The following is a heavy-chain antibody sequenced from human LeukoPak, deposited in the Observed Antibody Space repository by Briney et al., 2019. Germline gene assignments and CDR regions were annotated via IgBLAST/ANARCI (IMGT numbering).Heavy chain of an antibody. CDR2: NTNSGGST. D-gene: IGHD7-27*01. CDR1: GFTFSAFG. CDR3: AKDGGLWVSAHWGDS. V-gene: IGHV3-23*01. Sequence: GGSLRLSCAASGFTFSAFGMNWVRQAPGKGLEWVSTNTNSGGSTYYVDSVKGRFTISRDNSKNTLYLQMNSLRAEDTAKYYCAKDGGLWVSAHWGDSWGRGTLVTVSS. J-gene: IGHJ4*02.